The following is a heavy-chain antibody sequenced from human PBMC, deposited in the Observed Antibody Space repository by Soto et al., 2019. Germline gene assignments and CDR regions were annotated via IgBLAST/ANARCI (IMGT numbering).Heavy chain of an antibody. CDR2: IYHSGST. CDR3: ARVPGP. D-gene: IGHD7-27*01. V-gene: IGHV4-30-2*01. CDR1: GGSIGSGGYS. J-gene: IGHJ5*02. Sequence: TLALTCAVSGGSIGSGGYSWSWIRQPPGKGLEWIGYIYHSGSTYYNPSLKSRVTISVDRSKNQFSLKLSSVTAADTAVYYCARVPGPWGQGTLVTVSS.